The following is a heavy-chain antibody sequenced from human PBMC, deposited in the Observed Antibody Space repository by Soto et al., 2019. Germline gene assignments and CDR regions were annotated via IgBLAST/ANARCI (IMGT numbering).Heavy chain of an antibody. CDR1: GDSISSDSAA. D-gene: IGHD6-13*01. CDR2: TYYRSNNWYN. V-gene: IGHV6-1*01. J-gene: IGHJ4*02. CDR3: AIDTGSSWSTFDY. Sequence: QVHLQQSGPGLVKPSQTLSLICDISGDSISSDSAAWNWFRQSPSRGLEWLGRTYYRSNNWYNDYYVSVRSRITITQDTSKNLYSLQLNSLPPADTAVYYCAIDTGSSWSTFDYWGQGTLVTVSS.